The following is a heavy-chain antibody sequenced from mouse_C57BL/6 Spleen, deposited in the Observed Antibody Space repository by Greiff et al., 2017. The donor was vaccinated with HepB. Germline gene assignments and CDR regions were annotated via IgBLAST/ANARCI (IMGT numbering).Heavy chain of an antibody. CDR2: ISDGGSYT. D-gene: IGHD2-12*01. CDR3: ARDYEGVLGY. CDR1: GFTFSSYA. V-gene: IGHV5-4*01. J-gene: IGHJ2*01. Sequence: EVKLMESGGGLVKPGGSLKLSCAASGFTFSSYAMSWVRQTPEKRLEWVATISDGGSYTYYPDNVKGRFTISRDNAKNNLYLQMSHLKSEDTAMYYCARDYEGVLGYWGQGTTLTVSS.